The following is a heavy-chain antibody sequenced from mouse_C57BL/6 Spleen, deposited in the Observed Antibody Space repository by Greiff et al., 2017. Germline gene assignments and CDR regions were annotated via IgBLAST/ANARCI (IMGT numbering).Heavy chain of an antibody. CDR1: GYTFTSYW. CDR2: IDPSDSYT. D-gene: IGHD3-2*02. V-gene: IGHV1-69*01. Sequence: VQLQQPGAELVMPGASVKLSCKASGYTFTSYWMHWVKQRPGQGLEWIGEIDPSDSYTNYNQKFKGKSTLTVDKSSSTAYMQLSSLTSEDSAVYYCARDKDSSGPYYFDYWGQGTTLTVSS. CDR3: ARDKDSSGPYYFDY. J-gene: IGHJ2*01.